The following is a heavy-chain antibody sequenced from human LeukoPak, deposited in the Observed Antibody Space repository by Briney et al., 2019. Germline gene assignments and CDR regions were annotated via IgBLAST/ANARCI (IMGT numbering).Heavy chain of an antibody. J-gene: IGHJ6*03. V-gene: IGHV3-33*01. CDR2: IWYDGSNK. CDR1: GFTFSSYG. D-gene: IGHD1-1*01. CDR3: ARAKERRYYYYYMDV. Sequence: GGSLRLSCAASGFTFSSYGMHWVRQAPGKGLEWVAVIWYDGSNKYYADSVKGRFTISRDNSKNTLYLQMNSLRAEDTAVYYCARAKERRYYYYYMDVWGKGTTVTVSS.